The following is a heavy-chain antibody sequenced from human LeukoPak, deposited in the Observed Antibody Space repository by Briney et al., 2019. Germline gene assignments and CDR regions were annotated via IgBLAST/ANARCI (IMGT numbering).Heavy chain of an antibody. CDR3: ARWISESGMYSLDY. J-gene: IGHJ4*02. V-gene: IGHV3-7*01. CDR2: INQDGGVK. D-gene: IGHD3-10*01. Sequence: GGSLRLSCAASGFTFSSHWMSWVRQAPGKGLEWVASINQDGGVKHYVDSVKGQFTISRDNDKNSLYLQMNSLRAEDSAVYYCARWISESGMYSLDYWGQGTLVTVSS. CDR1: GFTFSSHW.